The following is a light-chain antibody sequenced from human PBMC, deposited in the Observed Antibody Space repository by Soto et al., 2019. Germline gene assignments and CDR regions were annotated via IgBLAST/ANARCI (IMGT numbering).Light chain of an antibody. Sequence: GLTQSPRTLSLSPGGGATRSCRAIQSLSRGYLAWYQQRPGQTPRLLVYGASTRATGIPHRFSGSGSGTDFTLTISSLEPEDSAVYYCQQRNVWPPVTFGQGTRLEIK. J-gene: IGKJ5*01. V-gene: IGKV3D-20*02. CDR2: GAS. CDR3: QQRNVWPPVT. CDR1: QSLSRGY.